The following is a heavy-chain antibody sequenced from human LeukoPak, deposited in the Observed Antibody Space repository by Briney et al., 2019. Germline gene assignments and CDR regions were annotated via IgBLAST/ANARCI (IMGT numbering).Heavy chain of an antibody. Sequence: GGSLRLSCAASGFTSSSYWMSWVRQAPGKGLEWVSSISSSSSYIYYADSVKGRFTISRDNAKNSLYLQMNSLRAEDTAVYYCARGYSGYHVDDYWGQGTLVTVSS. D-gene: IGHD5-12*01. CDR3: ARGYSGYHVDDY. J-gene: IGHJ4*02. CDR1: GFTSSSYW. CDR2: ISSSSSYI. V-gene: IGHV3-21*01.